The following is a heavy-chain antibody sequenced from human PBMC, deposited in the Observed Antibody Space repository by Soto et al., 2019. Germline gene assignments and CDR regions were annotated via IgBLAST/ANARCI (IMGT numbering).Heavy chain of an antibody. V-gene: IGHV3-9*01. Sequence: EVQLVESGGRLVQPGKSLRLSCAASGFTFDDYAMHWVRQVPGKGLEWVSGISANGGSIRYGDSVKGRFTISRDNAKNSMFLQMNSLSAEDTALYYCAKSGAPGVVAATSFDDWGQGTLVTVSS. CDR2: ISANGGSI. D-gene: IGHD2-15*01. J-gene: IGHJ4*02. CDR1: GFTFDDYA. CDR3: AKSGAPGVVAATSFDD.